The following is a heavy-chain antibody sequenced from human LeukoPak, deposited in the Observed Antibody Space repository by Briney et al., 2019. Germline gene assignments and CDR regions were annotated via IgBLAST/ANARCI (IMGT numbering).Heavy chain of an antibody. J-gene: IGHJ5*02. CDR3: LRVITTNWSDP. CDR2: ISGSSTYI. CDR1: GFTFSSHA. D-gene: IGHD3-22*01. Sequence: GGSLRLSCAASGFTFSSHAMNWVRQAPGKGLEWVSSISGSSTYIYYADSVKGRFTISRDNAKSSLYLQMNSLRAEDTAVYYCLRVITTNWSDPWGQGTPVTVSS. V-gene: IGHV3-21*01.